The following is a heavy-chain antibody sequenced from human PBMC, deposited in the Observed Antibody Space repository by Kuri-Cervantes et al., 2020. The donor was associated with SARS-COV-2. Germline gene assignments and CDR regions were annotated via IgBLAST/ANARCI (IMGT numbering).Heavy chain of an antibody. CDR2: ISSSGSTI. CDR3: ARDPAVPAAHNDAFDI. Sequence: GESLKISCAASGFTVSSNYMSWVRQAPGKGLEWVSYISSSGSTIYYADSVKGRFTISRDNAKNSLYLQMNSLRAEDTAVYYCARDPAVPAAHNDAFDIWGQGTLVTVSS. CDR1: GFTVSSNY. V-gene: IGHV3-11*04. D-gene: IGHD2-2*01. J-gene: IGHJ3*02.